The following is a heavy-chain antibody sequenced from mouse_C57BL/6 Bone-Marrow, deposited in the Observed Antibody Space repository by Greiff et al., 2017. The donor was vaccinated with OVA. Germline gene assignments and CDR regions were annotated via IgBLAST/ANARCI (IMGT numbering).Heavy chain of an antibody. CDR2: ISGGGGNT. Sequence: EVMLVESGGGLVKPGGSLKLSCAASGFTFSSYTMSWVRQTPEKRLEWVATISGGGGNTYYPDSVKGRFTISRDNAKNTLYLQMSSLRSEDTALYYCARRGYGSSYAWFAYWGQGTLVTVSA. D-gene: IGHD1-1*01. J-gene: IGHJ3*01. CDR3: ARRGYGSSYAWFAY. V-gene: IGHV5-9*01. CDR1: GFTFSSYT.